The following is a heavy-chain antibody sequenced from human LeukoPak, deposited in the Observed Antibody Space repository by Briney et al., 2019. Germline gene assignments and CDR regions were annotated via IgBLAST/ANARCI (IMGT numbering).Heavy chain of an antibody. CDR3: AKRGGTESFFYFSYMDV. V-gene: IGHV3-23*01. CDR2: ISGSGGNT. D-gene: IGHD2-15*01. CDR1: GFTFSSYA. Sequence: GGSLRLSCAASGFTFSSYAMSWVRQAPGKGLEWVSAISGSGGNTFYADSVKGRFTISRDNSKNTLYLQLNTLRAEDTALYYCAKRGGTESFFYFSYMDVWGKGTTVTVSS. J-gene: IGHJ6*03.